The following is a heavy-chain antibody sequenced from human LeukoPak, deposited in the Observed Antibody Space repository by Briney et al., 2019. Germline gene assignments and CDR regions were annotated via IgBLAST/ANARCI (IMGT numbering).Heavy chain of an antibody. CDR1: GGSISSSSYY. V-gene: IGHV4-39*07. D-gene: IGHD3-9*01. J-gene: IGHJ4*02. CDR2: IYYSGST. CDR3: ARISLTGYAPISGYFDY. Sequence: SETLSLTCTVSGGSISSSSYYWGWIRQPPGKGLEWIGSIYYSGSTYYNPSLKSRVTISVDTSKNQFSLKLSSVTAADTAVYHCARISLTGYAPISGYFDYWGQGTLVTVSS.